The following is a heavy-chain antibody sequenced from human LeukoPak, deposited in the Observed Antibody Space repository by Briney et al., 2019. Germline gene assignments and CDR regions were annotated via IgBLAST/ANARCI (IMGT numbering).Heavy chain of an antibody. CDR3: ARDLRIDSSGYIPPYYFDY. V-gene: IGHV3-13*01. D-gene: IGHD3-22*01. CDR2: IGTAGDT. J-gene: IGHJ4*02. CDR1: GFTFSSYD. Sequence: AGGSLRLSCAASGFTFSSYDMHWVRQATGKGLEWVSAIGTAGDTYYPGSVKGRFTISRENAKNSLYLQMNSLRAGDTAVYYCARDLRIDSSGYIPPYYFDYWGQGTLVTVSS.